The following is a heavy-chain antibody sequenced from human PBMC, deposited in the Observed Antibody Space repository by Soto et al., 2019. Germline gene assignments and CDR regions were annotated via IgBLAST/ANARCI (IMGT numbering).Heavy chain of an antibody. J-gene: IGHJ4*02. Sequence: GGSLRLSCAASGFTFSSHWMSWVRQAPGKGLEWVANIKQDGSEKYYVDSVKGRFTISTDNAKNSLYLQMNSLRAEDTAVYYCAREGRGYCSSTSCPGSWGQGTLVTVSS. CDR2: IKQDGSEK. CDR3: AREGRGYCSSTSCPGS. V-gene: IGHV3-7*01. CDR1: GFTFSSHW. D-gene: IGHD2-2*01.